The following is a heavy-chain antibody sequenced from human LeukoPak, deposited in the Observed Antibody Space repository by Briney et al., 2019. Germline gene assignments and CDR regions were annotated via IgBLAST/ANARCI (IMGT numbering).Heavy chain of an antibody. CDR2: INHSGST. CDR3: ASLLLWFGN. V-gene: IGHV4-34*01. D-gene: IGHD3-10*01. Sequence: SSETLSLTCAVYGGSFSGYYWSWTRQPPGKGLEWIGEINHSGSTNYNPSLKSRVTISVDTSKNQFSLKLSSVTAADTAVYYCASLLLWFGNWGQGTLVTVSS. CDR1: GGSFSGYY. J-gene: IGHJ4*02.